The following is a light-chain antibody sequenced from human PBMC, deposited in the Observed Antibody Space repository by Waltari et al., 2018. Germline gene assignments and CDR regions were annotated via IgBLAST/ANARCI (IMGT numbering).Light chain of an antibody. CDR3: QQYDNLQFT. J-gene: IGKJ3*01. V-gene: IGKV1-33*01. CDR2: DAS. CDR1: QDISNY. Sequence: DIQMTQSPSSLSASVGDRVTITCQASQDISNYLNWYQQKPGKAPKLLIYDASNFETGVPSRFSGSGSGTDFTFTISSLQPEDIATYYCQQYDNLQFTFGPGTKVDIK.